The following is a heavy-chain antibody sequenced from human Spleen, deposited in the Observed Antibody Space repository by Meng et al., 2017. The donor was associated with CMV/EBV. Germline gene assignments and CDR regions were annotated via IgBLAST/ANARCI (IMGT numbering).Heavy chain of an antibody. Sequence: ASVKVSCKASGGTFSSYAISWVRQAPGQGLEWMGWISAYNGNTNYAQKLQGRVTMTTDTSTSTAYMELRSLRSDDTAVYYCARDVVGTAMAWDYYYYYGMDVWGQGTTVTVSS. J-gene: IGHJ6*02. CDR3: ARDVVGTAMAWDYYYYYGMDV. V-gene: IGHV1-18*01. D-gene: IGHD5-18*01. CDR2: ISAYNGNT. CDR1: GGTFSSYA.